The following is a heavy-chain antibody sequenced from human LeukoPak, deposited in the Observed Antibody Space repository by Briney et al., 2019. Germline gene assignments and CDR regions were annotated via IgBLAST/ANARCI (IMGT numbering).Heavy chain of an antibody. J-gene: IGHJ6*02. V-gene: IGHV3-23*01. CDR3: AKVVVAAAGPRYYYGMDV. CDR2: ISGSGGST. D-gene: IGHD6-13*01. CDR1: GFTFSSYA. Sequence: GGSLRLSCAASGFTFSSYAMSWVRQAPGKGLEWVSGISGSGGSTYYADSVKGRFTISRDNSKNTLYLQVNSLRAEDTAVYYCAKVVVAAAGPRYYYGMDVWGQGTTVTVSS.